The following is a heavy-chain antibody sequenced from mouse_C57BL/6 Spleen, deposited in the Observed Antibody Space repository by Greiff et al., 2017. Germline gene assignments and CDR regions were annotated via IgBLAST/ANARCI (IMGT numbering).Heavy chain of an antibody. CDR3: AYYSNYGYFDV. CDR2: IDPEDGDT. D-gene: IGHD2-5*01. CDR1: GFNIKDYY. V-gene: IGHV14-1*01. Sequence: VHVKQSGAELVRPGASVKLSCTASGFNIKDYYMHWVKQRPEQGLEWIGRIDPEDGDTEYAPKFQGKATMTADTSSNTAYLQLSSLTSEDTAVYYCAYYSNYGYFDVWGTGTTVTVSS. J-gene: IGHJ1*03.